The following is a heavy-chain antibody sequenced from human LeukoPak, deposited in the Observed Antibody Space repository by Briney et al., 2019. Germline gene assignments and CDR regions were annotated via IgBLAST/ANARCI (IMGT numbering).Heavy chain of an antibody. D-gene: IGHD6-6*01. V-gene: IGHV1-69*01. CDR2: IIPIFGTA. J-gene: IGHJ4*02. CDR3: AREVSYYFDY. Sequence: GASVKVSCKASGGTFSSYAISWVRQAPGQGLEWMGGIIPIFGTANYAQKFQGRVTITADESASTAYMELSSLRSEDTAVYYCAREVSYYFDYWGQGTLVTVSS. CDR1: GGTFSSYA.